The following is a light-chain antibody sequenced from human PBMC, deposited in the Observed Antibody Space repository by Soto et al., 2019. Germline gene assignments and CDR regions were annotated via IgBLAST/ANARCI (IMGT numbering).Light chain of an antibody. CDR3: QQYGRSSWT. V-gene: IGKV3-20*01. J-gene: IGKJ1*01. CDR1: QRVSSSY. Sequence: DIVLTQSPCTLSLSPGERATLSCRASQRVSSSYLAWYQQKPGQAPRLLIYGASSRATDIPDRFSGSGSGTDFTLTISRREPEDFAVYYCQQYGRSSWTFGQRTKVHIK. CDR2: GAS.